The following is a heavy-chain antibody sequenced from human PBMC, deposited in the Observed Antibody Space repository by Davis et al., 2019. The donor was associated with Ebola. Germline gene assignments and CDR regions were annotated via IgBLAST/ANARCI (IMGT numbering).Heavy chain of an antibody. CDR2: INAGNGNT. V-gene: IGHV1-3*01. CDR1: GYTFTSYA. Sequence: AASVKVSCKASGYTFTSYAMHWVRQAPGQRLEWMGWINAGNGNTKYSQKFQGRVTITRDTSASTAYMELRSLRSDDTAVYYCARKGFLEWLLSTDSYGMDVWGQGTTVTVSS. D-gene: IGHD3-3*01. J-gene: IGHJ6*02. CDR3: ARKGFLEWLLSTDSYGMDV.